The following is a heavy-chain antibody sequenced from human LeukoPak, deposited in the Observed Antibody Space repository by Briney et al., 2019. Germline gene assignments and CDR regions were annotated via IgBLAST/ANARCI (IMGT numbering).Heavy chain of an antibody. CDR1: GFTFSSYA. Sequence: GGSLRLSCAASGFTFSSYAMSWVRQAPGKGLAWVSAISGSGGSTYYADSVKGRFTISRDNSKNTLYLQMNSLRAEDTAVYYCAKGLLGYCSSTSCLKGFDYWGQGTLVTVSS. CDR2: ISGSGGST. V-gene: IGHV3-23*01. CDR3: AKGLLGYCSSTSCLKGFDY. D-gene: IGHD2-2*01. J-gene: IGHJ4*02.